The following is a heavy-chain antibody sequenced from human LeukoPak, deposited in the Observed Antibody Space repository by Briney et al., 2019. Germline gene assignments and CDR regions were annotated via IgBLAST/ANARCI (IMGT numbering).Heavy chain of an antibody. D-gene: IGHD6-13*01. CDR2: IKQDGSEE. CDR1: GFTFRNSW. Sequence: TGGSLRLSCAASGFTFRNSWMSWVRQAPGKGLEWVAYIKQDGSEESYVDSVKGRFTISRDNAKNSLSLQMNSLRAEDTGVYYCAKGAWYPDCWGRGTLVTVSS. CDR3: AKGAWYPDC. V-gene: IGHV3-7*01. J-gene: IGHJ4*02.